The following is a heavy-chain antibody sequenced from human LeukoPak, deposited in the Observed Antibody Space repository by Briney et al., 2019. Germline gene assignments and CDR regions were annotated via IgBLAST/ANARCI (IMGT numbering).Heavy chain of an antibody. D-gene: IGHD6-13*01. V-gene: IGHV4-59*01. CDR1: GGSIRSYY. J-gene: IGHJ4*02. CDR2: IYYSGST. Sequence: SETLSLTCTVSGGSIRSYYWSWIRQPPGKGLEWIGYIYYSGSTNYNPSLKSRVTMSVDTSKNQFSLNLKSVTPEDTAVYYCARNLIPEQLVVNFWGQGTLVTVSS. CDR3: ARNLIPEQLVVNF.